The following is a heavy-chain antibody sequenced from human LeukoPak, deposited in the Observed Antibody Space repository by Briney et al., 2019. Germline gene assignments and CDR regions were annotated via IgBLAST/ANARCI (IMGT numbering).Heavy chain of an antibody. CDR2: IYYSGST. Sequence: PSETLSLTCTVSGGSISSSSYSWGWIRQPPGKGLEWIGSIYYSGSTYYNPSLKSRVTISVDTSKNQFSLKLSSVTAADTAVYYCARGSSSWYDYYYYMGVWGKGTTVTVSS. D-gene: IGHD6-13*01. CDR3: ARGSSSWYDYYYYMGV. J-gene: IGHJ6*03. V-gene: IGHV4-39*07. CDR1: GGSISSSSYS.